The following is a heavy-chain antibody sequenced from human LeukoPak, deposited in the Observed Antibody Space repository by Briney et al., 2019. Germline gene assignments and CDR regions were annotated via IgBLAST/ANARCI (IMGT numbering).Heavy chain of an antibody. CDR3: AREGYDFWSGYHY. D-gene: IGHD3-3*01. CDR1: GGTFSSYA. J-gene: IGHJ4*02. Sequence: GTSVKVSCKASGGTFSSYAISWVRQAPGQGLEWMGWINPNSGGTNYAQKFQGRVTMTRDTSISTAYMELSRLRSDDTAVYYCAREGYDFWSGYHYWGQGTLVTVSS. CDR2: INPNSGGT. V-gene: IGHV1-2*02.